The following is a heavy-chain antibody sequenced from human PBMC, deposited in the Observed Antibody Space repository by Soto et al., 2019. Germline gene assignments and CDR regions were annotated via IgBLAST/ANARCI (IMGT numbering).Heavy chain of an antibody. CDR1: GDSISSGAYS. D-gene: IGHD3-22*01. CDR2: IHHGGGT. Sequence: QLQLQESGSGLVKPSETLSLTCTVSGDSISSGAYSWSWIRQPPGKGLEWVGYIHHGGGTHYSPSLKRRVTISVDKSKNQFSLKLSSVTAADTAVYYCTCYEGESSGRSDYWGQGTLVTVSS. J-gene: IGHJ4*02. V-gene: IGHV4-30-2*01. CDR3: TCYEGESSGRSDY.